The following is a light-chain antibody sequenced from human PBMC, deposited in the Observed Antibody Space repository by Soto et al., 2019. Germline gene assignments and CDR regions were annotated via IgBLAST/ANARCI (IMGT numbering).Light chain of an antibody. J-gene: IGKJ3*01. CDR1: QSVSSSY. Sequence: EIVLTQSPGTLSLSPGERATLSCRASQSVSSSYLAWYQQKPGQAPRLLIYGASSRATGIPDRFSGSGSGTDFTLTISRLAPEDFAVYYCQQYGSSPPRVTFGPGTKVD. CDR3: QQYGSSPPRVT. V-gene: IGKV3-20*01. CDR2: GAS.